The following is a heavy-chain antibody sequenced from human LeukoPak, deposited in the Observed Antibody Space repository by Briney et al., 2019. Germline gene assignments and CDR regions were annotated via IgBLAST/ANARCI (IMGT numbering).Heavy chain of an antibody. V-gene: IGHV4-34*01. CDR3: ARTFRAISGWRKYDY. D-gene: IGHD6-19*01. J-gene: IGHJ4*02. CDR1: GGSFSGYY. CDR2: INHSGRT. Sequence: SETLSLTCAVYGGSFSGYYWSWIRQPPGKGVEWIGVINHSGRTYYNPSPQSRVTISEDTTTNQFSLQLRSVTPEDTAVYYCARTFRAISGWRKYDYWGQGILVTVSS.